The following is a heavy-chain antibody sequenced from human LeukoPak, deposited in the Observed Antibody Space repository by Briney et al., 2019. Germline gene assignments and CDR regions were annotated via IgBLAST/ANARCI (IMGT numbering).Heavy chain of an antibody. CDR2: IYYSGST. D-gene: IGHD3-10*01. J-gene: IGHJ4*02. CDR3: ARTMVRGVDCFDY. V-gene: IGHV4-39*01. Sequence: SETLSLTCAVYGGSFSNYYWSWIRQPPGKGLEWIGSIYYSGSTYYNPSLKSRVTISVDTSKNQFSLKLSSVTAADTAVYYCARTMVRGVDCFDYWGQGTLVTVSS. CDR1: GGSFSNYY.